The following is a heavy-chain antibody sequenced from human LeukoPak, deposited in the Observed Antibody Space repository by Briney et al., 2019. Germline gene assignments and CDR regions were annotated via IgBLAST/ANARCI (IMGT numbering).Heavy chain of an antibody. Sequence: GGSLRLSCAASGFTFSGFAMHWVRQASGKGLQWVGRIRSKANSYATAYAASVKARFTISRDVSKNTAYLQMNSLKTDDTAVYYCTRHWFFDDYGDFKWFDPWGQGTLVTVSS. D-gene: IGHD4-17*01. CDR3: TRHWFFDDYGDFKWFDP. V-gene: IGHV3-73*01. J-gene: IGHJ5*02. CDR1: GFTFSGFA. CDR2: IRSKANSYAT.